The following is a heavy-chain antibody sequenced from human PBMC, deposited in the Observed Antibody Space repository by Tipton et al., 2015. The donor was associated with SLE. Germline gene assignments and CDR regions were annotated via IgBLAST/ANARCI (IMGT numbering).Heavy chain of an antibody. CDR3: VRSSGYYIGF. J-gene: IGHJ4*02. CDR1: GGSFSGYY. Sequence: TLSLTCAVYGGSFSGYYWTWIRQPPGKGLVWIGDINHSGNTNYSPSLKSRIIMSVDTSKNQYSLRLDSLTAANTAIYYCVRSSGYYIGFWGQGTLVTVSS. CDR2: INHSGNT. D-gene: IGHD3-3*01. V-gene: IGHV4-34*01.